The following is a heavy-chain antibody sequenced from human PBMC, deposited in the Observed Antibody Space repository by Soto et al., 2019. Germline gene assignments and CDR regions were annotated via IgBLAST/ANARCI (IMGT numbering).Heavy chain of an antibody. J-gene: IGHJ4*02. CDR2: INPNSGDT. V-gene: IGHV1-2*04. D-gene: IGHD6-19*01. CDR3: ATSRISIAVAGETEYYFDY. Sequence: QVQLLQSGAELKKPGASVKVSCKASGYIFTGYYMHWVRQAPGQGLEWMGWINPNSGDTNYTQKFQGWVTMTRDTSISTAYMELSRLRSDDTDVYYCATSRISIAVAGETEYYFDYWGQGTLVTVSS. CDR1: GYIFTGYY.